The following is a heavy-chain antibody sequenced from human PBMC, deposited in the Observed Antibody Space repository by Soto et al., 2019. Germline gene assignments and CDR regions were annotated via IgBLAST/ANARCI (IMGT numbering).Heavy chain of an antibody. CDR2: IYYSGST. D-gene: IGHD3-10*01. CDR3: ARAGFSYGPLLF. CDR1: GGSISSYY. V-gene: IGHV4-59*08. Sequence: PSETLSLTCTVSGGSISSYYWSWIRQPPGKGLEWIGYIYYSGSTNYNPSLKSRVTISVDTSKNQFSLSLTSVTAADTAVYYCARAGFSYGPLLFWGQGIRVTVSS. J-gene: IGHJ4*02.